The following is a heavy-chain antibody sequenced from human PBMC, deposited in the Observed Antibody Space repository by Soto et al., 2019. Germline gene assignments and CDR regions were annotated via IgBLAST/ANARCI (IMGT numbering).Heavy chain of an antibody. CDR1: GYTFTSYA. J-gene: IGHJ6*02. V-gene: IGHV1-3*01. CDR3: ARDPYYYDSSGYYQWYYGMDV. D-gene: IGHD3-22*01. CDR2: INAGNGNT. Sequence: ASVKVSCKASGYTFTSYAMHWVRQAPGQRLDWMGWINAGNGNTKYSQKFQGRVTITRDTSASTAYMELSSLRSEDTAVYYCARDPYYYDSSGYYQWYYGMDVWGQGTTVTVSS.